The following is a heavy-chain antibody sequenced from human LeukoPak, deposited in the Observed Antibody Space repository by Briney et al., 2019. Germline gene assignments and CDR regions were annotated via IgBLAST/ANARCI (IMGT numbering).Heavy chain of an antibody. CDR3: AREEYSGYLLGR. Sequence: PGGSLRLSCAASGFTFSSYWMHWVRQVPGKGLVWVSRINSDGSSTSYADSVKGRFTISRDNAKNTLYLQMNSLRAEDTAVYYCAREEYSGYLLGRWGQGTLVTVSS. V-gene: IGHV3-74*01. D-gene: IGHD5-12*01. J-gene: IGHJ4*02. CDR1: GFTFSSYW. CDR2: INSDGSST.